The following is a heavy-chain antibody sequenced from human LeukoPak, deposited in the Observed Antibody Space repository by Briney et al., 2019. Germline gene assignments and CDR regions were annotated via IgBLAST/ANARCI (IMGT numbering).Heavy chain of an antibody. CDR1: GVSISSGGYY. Sequence: SETPSLTCTVSGVSISSGGYYWSWIRQPPGKGLEWIGYIYHSGSTYYNPSLKSRVTISVDRSKNQFSLKLSSVTAADTAVYYCARDRGRRVVLEAFDIWGQGTMVTVSS. CDR3: ARDRGRRVVLEAFDI. D-gene: IGHD2-2*01. J-gene: IGHJ3*02. V-gene: IGHV4-30-2*01. CDR2: IYHSGST.